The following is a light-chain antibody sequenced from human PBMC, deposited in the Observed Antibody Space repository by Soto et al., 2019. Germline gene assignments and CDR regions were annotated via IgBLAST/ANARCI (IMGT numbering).Light chain of an antibody. CDR2: LGS. J-gene: IGKJ1*01. CDR1: QSLLHSNGYNY. V-gene: IGKV2-28*01. Sequence: DIVMTQSPLSLPVTPGEPASISCRSSQSLLHSNGYNYLDWYLQKPGQSPQLMSYLGSNRASGVPDRLSGSGSGTDFTLKISRVEAEDVGVYYCMQALQTPWTFGQGTKVEIK. CDR3: MQALQTPWT.